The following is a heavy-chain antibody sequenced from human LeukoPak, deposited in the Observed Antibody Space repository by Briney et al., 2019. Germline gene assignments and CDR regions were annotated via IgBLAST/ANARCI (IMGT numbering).Heavy chain of an antibody. D-gene: IGHD6-19*01. J-gene: IGHJ5*02. Sequence: GGSLRLSCAASGFTFSTYEMNWVRQAPGKGLEWVSYISSSGSTIYYADSVKGRFTISRDNAKNSLYLQMNSLRAEDTAVYYCARDFSPIAVAGGWFDPWGQGTLVTVSS. CDR1: GFTFSTYE. V-gene: IGHV3-48*03. CDR2: ISSSGSTI. CDR3: ARDFSPIAVAGGWFDP.